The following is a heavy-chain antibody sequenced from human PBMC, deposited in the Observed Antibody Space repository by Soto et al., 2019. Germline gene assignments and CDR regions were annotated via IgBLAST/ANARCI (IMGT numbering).Heavy chain of an antibody. J-gene: IGHJ4*02. V-gene: IGHV3-7*01. CDR3: ARDVESSSSGYFDY. CDR2: IKQDGSEK. D-gene: IGHD6-6*01. CDR1: GFTFSSYW. Sequence: GGSLRLSCAASGFTFSSYWMSWVRQAPGKGLEWVANIKQDGSEKYYVDSVKGRFTISRDNAKNSLYLQMNSLRAEDTAVYYCARDVESSSSGYFDYWGQGTLVTVSS.